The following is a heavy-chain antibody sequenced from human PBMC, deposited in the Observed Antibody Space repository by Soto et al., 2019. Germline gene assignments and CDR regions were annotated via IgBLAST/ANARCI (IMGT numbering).Heavy chain of an antibody. CDR3: ARGVVVPAATLYYFDY. CDR1: GGSFSGYY. Sequence: SETLSLTCAVYGGSFSGYYWSWIRQPPGKGLEWIGEINHSGGTNYNPSLKSRVTISVDTSKNQFSLKLSSVTAADTAVYYCARGVVVPAATLYYFDYWGQGTLVTVSS. D-gene: IGHD2-2*01. CDR2: INHSGGT. V-gene: IGHV4-34*01. J-gene: IGHJ4*02.